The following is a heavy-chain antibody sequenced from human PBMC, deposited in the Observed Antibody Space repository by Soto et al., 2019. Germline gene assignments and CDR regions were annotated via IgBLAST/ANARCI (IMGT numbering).Heavy chain of an antibody. J-gene: IGHJ5*02. CDR3: ASSTSNWFDP. CDR2: IWNDGSNK. CDR1: GFTISSYC. Sequence: GGSVRLSCAASGFTISSYCMHWVRQAPGKGLEWVAVIWNDGSNKHYTDSVKGRFTISRDNSKNTLYWQMDSLRAEDTAVYYCASSTSNWFDPWGQGTLVNVSS. V-gene: IGHV3-33*01.